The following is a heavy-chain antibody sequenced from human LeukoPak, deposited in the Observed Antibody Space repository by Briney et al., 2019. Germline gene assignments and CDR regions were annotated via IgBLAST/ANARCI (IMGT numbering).Heavy chain of an antibody. V-gene: IGHV4-59*01. Sequence: SETLSLTCTVPGGSISSYYWSWIRQPPGKGLEWIGYIYYSGSTNYNPSLKSRVTISVDTSKNQFSLKLSSVTAADTAVYYCARSHYYDSSGYYSAFDYWGQGTLVTVSS. J-gene: IGHJ4*02. CDR1: GGSISSYY. D-gene: IGHD3-22*01. CDR2: IYYSGST. CDR3: ARSHYYDSSGYYSAFDY.